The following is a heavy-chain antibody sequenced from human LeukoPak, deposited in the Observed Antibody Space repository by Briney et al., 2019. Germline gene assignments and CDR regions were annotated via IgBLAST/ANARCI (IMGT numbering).Heavy chain of an antibody. J-gene: IGHJ5*02. Sequence: ASVKVSCKASGYTFTSYYMHWVRQAPGQGLEWMGIINPSGGSTSYAQKFQGRVTMTRDMSTSTVYMELSSLRSEDTAVYYCARWLPVLNWFDRWGQGTLVTVSS. CDR3: ARWLPVLNWFDR. CDR1: GYTFTSYY. D-gene: IGHD3-10*01. CDR2: INPSGGST. V-gene: IGHV1-46*01.